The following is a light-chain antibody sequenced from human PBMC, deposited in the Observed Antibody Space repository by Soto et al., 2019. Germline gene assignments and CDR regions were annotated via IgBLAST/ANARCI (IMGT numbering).Light chain of an antibody. V-gene: IGKV1-5*03. CDR3: QQYNTYRGT. CDR1: QSISRL. Sequence: DIQMTQSPSTLSASVGDRVTITCRASQSISRLLAWYQQKPGKAPKVLIYKASSLESGVPSRFSGSGSGTESTPTSTSLQPDDFAADYCQQYNTYRGTFGQGTKVEIK. CDR2: KAS. J-gene: IGKJ1*01.